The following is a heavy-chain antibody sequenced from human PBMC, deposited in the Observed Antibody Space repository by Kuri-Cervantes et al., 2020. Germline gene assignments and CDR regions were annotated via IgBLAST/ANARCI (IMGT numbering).Heavy chain of an antibody. J-gene: IGHJ6*03. V-gene: IGHV4-34*01. D-gene: IGHD3-10*01. CDR2: INHSGST. CDR1: GGSFSGYY. CDR3: ARGLRNYYGSGSYYKPTPRYYYIDV. Sequence: SETLSLTCAVYGGSFSGYYWSWIRQPPGKGLEWIGEINHSGSTNYNPSLKSRVTTSVDTSKNQFSLKLSSVTAADTAVYYCARGLRNYYGSGSYYKPTPRYYYIDVWGKGTTVTVSS.